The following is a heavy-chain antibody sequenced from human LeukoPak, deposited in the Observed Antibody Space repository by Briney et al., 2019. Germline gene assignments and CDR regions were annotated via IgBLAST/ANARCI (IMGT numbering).Heavy chain of an antibody. Sequence: PSETLSLTCAVSGGSISSGDYSWSWIRQPPGKGLEWIGYIYYSGSTNYNPSLKSRVTISVDTSKNQFSLKLSSVTAADTAVYYCARAVAAAGGGWFDPWGQGTLVTASS. CDR3: ARAVAAAGGGWFDP. CDR2: IYYSGST. D-gene: IGHD6-13*01. J-gene: IGHJ5*02. V-gene: IGHV4-61*08. CDR1: GGSISSGDYS.